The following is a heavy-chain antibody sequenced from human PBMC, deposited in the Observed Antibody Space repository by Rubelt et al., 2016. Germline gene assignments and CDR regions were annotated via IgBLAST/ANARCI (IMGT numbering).Heavy chain of an antibody. J-gene: IGHJ4*02. CDR3: ARTSSSSCDY. V-gene: IGHV3-21*01. Sequence: EVQLVESGGGLVQPGGSLRLSCAASGFTFSDPYMDWVRQAPGKGLEWVSSISSTSSYIYYADSVKGRFTIPRDNAKNSLYLQMNSLRDDDTAVYYCARTSSSSCDYWGQGTLVTVSS. D-gene: IGHD6-6*01. CDR1: GFTFSDPY. CDR2: ISSTSSYI.